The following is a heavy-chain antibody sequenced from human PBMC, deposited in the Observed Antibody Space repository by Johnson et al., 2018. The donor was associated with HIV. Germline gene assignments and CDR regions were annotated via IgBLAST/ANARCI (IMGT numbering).Heavy chain of an antibody. J-gene: IGHJ3*02. V-gene: IGHV3-13*01. D-gene: IGHD2-8*01. CDR2: IGTAGDT. CDR3: ARGAFLKVYVSDDAFVI. Sequence: VQLVESGGGLVKPGGSLRLSCAASGFTFSDYGIHWVRQATGKGLEWVSAIGTAGDTYYPGSVKGRFTISRENAKNSLYLQMGSLRAEDTAVYYCARGAFLKVYVSDDAFVIWGQGTMVTVSS. CDR1: GFTFSDYG.